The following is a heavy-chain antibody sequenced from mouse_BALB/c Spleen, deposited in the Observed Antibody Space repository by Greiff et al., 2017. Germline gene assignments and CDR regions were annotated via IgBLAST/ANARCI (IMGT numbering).Heavy chain of an antibody. CDR1: GYTFTSYW. CDR3: AKDYYGSSYWFAY. Sequence: VQLQQSGAELAKPGASVKMSCKASGYTFTSYWMHWVKQRPGQGLEWIGYINPSTGYTEYNQKFKDKATLTADKSSSTAYMQLSSLTSEDSAVYYCAKDYYGSSYWFAYWGQGTLVTVSA. J-gene: IGHJ3*01. D-gene: IGHD1-1*01. V-gene: IGHV1-7*01. CDR2: INPSTGYT.